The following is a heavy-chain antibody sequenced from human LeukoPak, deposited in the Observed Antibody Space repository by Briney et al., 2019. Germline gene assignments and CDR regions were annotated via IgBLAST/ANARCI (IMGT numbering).Heavy chain of an antibody. J-gene: IGHJ5*02. Sequence: PGGSLRLSCAASGFTFSSYSMNWVRQAPGKGLEWVSSISSSSSYIYYADSVKGRFTISRDNAKNSLYLQMNSLRAEDTAVYYCARDGSEYYYDSSGYYGSNWFDPWGQGTLVTVSS. CDR3: ARDGSEYYYDSSGYYGSNWFDP. CDR2: ISSSSSYI. V-gene: IGHV3-21*01. CDR1: GFTFSSYS. D-gene: IGHD3-22*01.